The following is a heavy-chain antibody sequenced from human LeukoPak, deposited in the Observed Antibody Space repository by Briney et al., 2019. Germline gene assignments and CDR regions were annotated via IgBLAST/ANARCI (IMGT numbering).Heavy chain of an antibody. CDR3: AADPYGRFLEWLPYIPLDV. CDR1: GFTLTSSA. J-gene: IGHJ6*02. D-gene: IGHD3-3*01. Sequence: ASVKVSCKASGFTLTSSAVQWVRQARGQCLEWIGWIVVGSGNTNYAQKFQERVTITRDMSTSTAYMELSSLRSEDTAVYYCAADPYGRFLEWLPYIPLDVWGQGTTVTVSS. CDR2: IVVGSGNT. V-gene: IGHV1-58*01.